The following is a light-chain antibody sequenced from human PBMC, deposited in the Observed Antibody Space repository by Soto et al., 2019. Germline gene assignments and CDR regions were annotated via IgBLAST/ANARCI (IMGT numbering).Light chain of an antibody. V-gene: IGKV1-5*03. CDR3: QLYNSYLWR. J-gene: IGKJ1*01. CDR1: QSIGSW. CDR2: KAS. Sequence: DIQMTQSPSTLSASLGDRVAITFRASQSIGSWVAWYQQKPGKAPKVLISKASTLESGVPARFSGSGSGTEFTLTISSLQPDDVATYYCQLYNSYLWRFGQGTKVDI.